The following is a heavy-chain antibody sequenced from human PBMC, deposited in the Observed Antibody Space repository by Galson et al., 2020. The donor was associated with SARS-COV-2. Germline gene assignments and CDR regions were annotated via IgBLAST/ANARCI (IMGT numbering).Heavy chain of an antibody. J-gene: IGHJ6*03. CDR3: ARQEGEGRLEGLRLNYCYMDV. D-gene: IGHD5-12*01. V-gene: IGHV4-39*01. CDR1: GGSISSSSYY. CDR2: IYYSGST. Sequence: SETLSLTCTVSGGSISSSSYYWGWIRQPPGKGLEWIGSIYYSGSTYYNPSLKSRVTISVDTSKNQFSLKLSSVTAADTAVYYCARQEGEGRLEGLRLNYCYMDVWGKGTTVTVSS.